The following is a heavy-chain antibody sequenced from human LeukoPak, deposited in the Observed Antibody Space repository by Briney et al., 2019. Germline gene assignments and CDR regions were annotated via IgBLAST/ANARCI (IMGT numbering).Heavy chain of an antibody. D-gene: IGHD1-26*01. Sequence: SETLSLTCTVSGGSISSYYWGWIRQPAAKGLEWIGRIYTSVSTNYNPSLKSRVTMLVDTSKSQFSLKLSSVTAADTAVYYCARDRGSYGLDYWGQGTLVTVSS. CDR2: IYTSVST. V-gene: IGHV4-4*07. J-gene: IGHJ4*02. CDR3: ARDRGSYGLDY. CDR1: GGSISSYY.